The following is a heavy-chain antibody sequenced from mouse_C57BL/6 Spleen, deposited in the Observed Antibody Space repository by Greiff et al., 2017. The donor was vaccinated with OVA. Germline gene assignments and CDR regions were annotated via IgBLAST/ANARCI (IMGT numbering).Heavy chain of an antibody. Sequence: EVKLQESGGGLVQPGGSMKLSCVASGFTFSNYWMNWVRQSPEKGLEWVAQIRLKSDNYATHYAESVKGRFTISRDDSKSSVYLQMNNLRAEDTGIYYCTELGRHYFDYWGQGTTLTVSS. V-gene: IGHV6-3*01. CDR3: TELGRHYFDY. CDR2: IRLKSDNYAT. CDR1: GFTFSNYW. J-gene: IGHJ2*01. D-gene: IGHD4-1*01.